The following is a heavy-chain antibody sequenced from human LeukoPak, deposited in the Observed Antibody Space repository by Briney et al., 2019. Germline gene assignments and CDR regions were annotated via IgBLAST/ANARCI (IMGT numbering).Heavy chain of an antibody. CDR2: IYHSGST. D-gene: IGHD1-26*01. J-gene: IGHJ4*02. V-gene: IGHV4-38-2*02. Sequence: SETLSLTCTVSGYSISSGYYWGWIRQPPGKGLEWIGSIYHSGSTYYNPSLKSRVTISVDTSKNQFSLKLSSVTAADTAVYYCARIPKVGDAVDYWGQGTLVTVSS. CDR1: GYSISSGYY. CDR3: ARIPKVGDAVDY.